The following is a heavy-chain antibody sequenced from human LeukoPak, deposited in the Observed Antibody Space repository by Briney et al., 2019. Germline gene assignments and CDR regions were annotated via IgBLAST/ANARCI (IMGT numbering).Heavy chain of an antibody. CDR3: ATALKSGYSYGSVY. Sequence: SETLSLTCTVSGGSISTSTYYWGWIRQPPGKGLEWIGSIDYSGSTSYNPALKSRVTTSVHTSKNQFSLKLSSVTAADTAMYYCATALKSGYSYGSVYWGQGTLVTVSS. D-gene: IGHD5-18*01. V-gene: IGHV4-39*07. J-gene: IGHJ4*02. CDR2: IDYSGST. CDR1: GGSISTSTYY.